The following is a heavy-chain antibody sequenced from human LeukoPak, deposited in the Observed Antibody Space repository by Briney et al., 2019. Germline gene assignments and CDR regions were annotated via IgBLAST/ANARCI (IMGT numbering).Heavy chain of an antibody. D-gene: IGHD3-10*01. CDR2: IYPGDSDT. Sequence: GESLKISCRGSGYSFTNYWIGWVRQMPGKGLEWMGIIYPGDSDTRYSPSFQGQVTISADKSISTAYLLWSSLKASDTFMSCRRRHPRFGELSLDHWGQGTLVTVSS. J-gene: IGHJ4*02. CDR1: GYSFTNYW. V-gene: IGHV5-51*01. CDR3: RRHPRFGELSLDH.